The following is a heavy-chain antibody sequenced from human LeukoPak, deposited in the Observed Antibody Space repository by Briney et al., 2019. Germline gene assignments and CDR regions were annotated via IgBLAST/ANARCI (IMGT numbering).Heavy chain of an antibody. D-gene: IGHD3-10*01. CDR3: ARGKYNYACDG. Sequence: GGSLRLSCVAYGFTLSDYYMPWVRQAPGKGLVWVSHINGDGSRTGYADSVRGRFTVTRDNAENTLYLQMNSLRDEDTAVYYCARGKYNYACDGWGQGTLVTVSS. CDR1: GFTLSDYY. V-gene: IGHV3-74*01. J-gene: IGHJ4*02. CDR2: INGDGSRT.